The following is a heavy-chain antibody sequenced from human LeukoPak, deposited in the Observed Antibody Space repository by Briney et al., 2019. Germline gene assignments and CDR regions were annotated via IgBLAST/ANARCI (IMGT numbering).Heavy chain of an antibody. CDR2: INHSGST. V-gene: IGHV4-34*01. Sequence: PSETLSLTCAVYGGSFNGYYWSWIRQPPGKGLEWIGEINHSGSTNYNPSLKSRVTISVDTSKNQFSLKLSSVTAADTAVYYCARGTTEGYFDYCGQGTLVTVSS. D-gene: IGHD1-1*01. J-gene: IGHJ4*02. CDR1: GGSFNGYY. CDR3: ARGTTEGYFDY.